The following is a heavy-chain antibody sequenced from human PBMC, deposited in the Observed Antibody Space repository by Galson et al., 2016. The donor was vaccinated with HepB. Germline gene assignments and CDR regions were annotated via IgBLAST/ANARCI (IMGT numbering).Heavy chain of an antibody. CDR3: ARAGSAWSLVAFDI. CDR1: GGTFKRFA. J-gene: IGHJ3*02. Sequence: SVKVSCKASGGTFKRFAFSWVRQAPGQGLEWLGGIIPIFRAPKYAQKFQGRVTITADESTSTVYMELSSLRSEDTAVYYCARAGSAWSLVAFDIWGQGTMVTVSS. V-gene: IGHV1-69*13. D-gene: IGHD6-19*01. CDR2: IIPIFRAP.